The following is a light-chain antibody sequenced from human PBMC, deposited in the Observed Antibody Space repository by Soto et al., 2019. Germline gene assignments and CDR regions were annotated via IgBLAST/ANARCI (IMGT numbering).Light chain of an antibody. CDR2: KAS. V-gene: IGKV1-5*03. Sequence: IQMTQSPSTLSASVGDRVTRTCRASQSINAWLAWYQQKPGKAPKLLIYKASNLEDGVTTRFRGSGSGTEFTITISSLKTDDFANYYCQQYDSYSWTVGQGTKVDIK. J-gene: IGKJ1*01. CDR3: QQYDSYSWT. CDR1: QSINAW.